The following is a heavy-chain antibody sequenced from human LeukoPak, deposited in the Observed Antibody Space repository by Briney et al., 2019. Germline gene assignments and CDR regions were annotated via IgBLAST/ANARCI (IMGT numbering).Heavy chain of an antibody. CDR1: GYTFTGNY. D-gene: IGHD2-15*01. J-gene: IGHJ4*02. Sequence: GASVKVSCKASGYTFTGNYVHWVRQAPGQGLEWTGWISPNNGDTSYAQNFRDRVTMTTDTSINTAYMELSWLTSDDTAVYYCAREWDCSDGICFPRGFDFWGQGTLVTVSS. V-gene: IGHV1-2*02. CDR3: AREWDCSDGICFPRGFDF. CDR2: ISPNNGDT.